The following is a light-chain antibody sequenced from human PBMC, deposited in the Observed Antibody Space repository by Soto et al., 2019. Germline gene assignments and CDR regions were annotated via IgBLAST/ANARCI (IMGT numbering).Light chain of an antibody. CDR3: QQYKSYPLT. Sequence: DIQMTQSPSTLSASVGDRVTITCRASQSISSWLAWYQQKPGKAPKLLIYDASSLESGVPSRFSGSGSGTEFTLSISSLQPEDFVTYYCQQYKSYPLTFGQGTKVEIK. V-gene: IGKV1-5*01. CDR2: DAS. J-gene: IGKJ1*01. CDR1: QSISSW.